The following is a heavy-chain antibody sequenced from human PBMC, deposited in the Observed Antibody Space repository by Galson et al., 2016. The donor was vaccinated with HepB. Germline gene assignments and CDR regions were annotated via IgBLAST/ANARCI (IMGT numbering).Heavy chain of an antibody. J-gene: IGHJ4*02. CDR3: ARAVRYSGFDTPPSY. D-gene: IGHD4-23*01. CDR1: GDSIGRGDFY. CDR2: IYYNGRT. V-gene: IGHV4-61*08. Sequence: SETLSLTCNVSGDSIGRGDFYWNWVRQPPGKGLEWIGYIYYNGRTNYNSSLQSRVTTSFDKSKNQFSLNVAFVTPADTAVYYCARAVRYSGFDTPPSYWGQGTRVTVSS.